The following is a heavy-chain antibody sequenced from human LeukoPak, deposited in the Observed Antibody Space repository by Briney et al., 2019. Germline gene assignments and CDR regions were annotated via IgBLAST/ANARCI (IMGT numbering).Heavy chain of an antibody. D-gene: IGHD1-26*01. CDR1: GGSISGYY. CDR3: ARLNSGTYDWFDP. Sequence: PSETLSLTCTVSGGSISGYYWTWIRQPAGKGLELIGRIYTSGSTNYNPSLKSRVTMSVDTSKNQFSLKLTSVTAADTAVYYCARLNSGTYDWFDPWGQGTLVTVSS. V-gene: IGHV4-4*07. J-gene: IGHJ5*02. CDR2: IYTSGST.